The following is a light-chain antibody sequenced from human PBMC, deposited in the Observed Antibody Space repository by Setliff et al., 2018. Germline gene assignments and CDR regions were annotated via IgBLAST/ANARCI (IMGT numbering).Light chain of an antibody. V-gene: IGLV2-14*03. CDR3: SSYRSSSTLVV. J-gene: IGLJ2*01. CDR2: DVT. Sequence: SALTQPAAVSGSPGQSIAISCIGTSSDIGDSYNYVSWYQHYPGKAPKLMIFDVTNRPSGVSNRFSGSKSGNTASLTISGLQAEDEALYYCSSYRSSSTLVVFGGGTRSPS. CDR1: SSDIGDSYNY.